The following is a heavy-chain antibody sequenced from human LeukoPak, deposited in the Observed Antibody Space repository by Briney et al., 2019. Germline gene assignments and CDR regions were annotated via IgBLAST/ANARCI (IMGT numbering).Heavy chain of an antibody. CDR3: AREGSGSYYTPLDY. V-gene: IGHV1-18*01. Sequence: GASVKVSCKASGYTFTSYGISWVRQAPGQGLEWMGWISAYNGNTNYAQKLQGRVTMTTDTSTSTAYIELRSLRSDDTAVYYCAREGSGSYYTPLDYWGQGTLVTVSS. D-gene: IGHD3-10*01. CDR2: ISAYNGNT. CDR1: GYTFTSYG. J-gene: IGHJ4*02.